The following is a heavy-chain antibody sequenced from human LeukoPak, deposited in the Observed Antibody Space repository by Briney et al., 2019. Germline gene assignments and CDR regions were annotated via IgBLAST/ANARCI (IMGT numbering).Heavy chain of an antibody. V-gene: IGHV4-38-2*02. CDR1: GYSISSGYY. Sequence: PSETLSLTCTVSGYSISSGYYWGWIRQPPGKGLEWIGSIYHSGSTYYNPSLKSRVTISVDTSKNQFSLKLISVSAADTAIYYCARHLHTWNGAYYYVDVWGKGTTVTISS. CDR2: IYHSGST. D-gene: IGHD1-20*01. J-gene: IGHJ6*03. CDR3: ARHLHTWNGAYYYVDV.